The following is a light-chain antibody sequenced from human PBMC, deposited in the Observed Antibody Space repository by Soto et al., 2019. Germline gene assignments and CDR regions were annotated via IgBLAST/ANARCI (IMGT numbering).Light chain of an antibody. CDR1: SSDVGSYNP. Sequence: QSVLTQPASVSGSPGQSITISCTGTSSDVGSYNPVSWYQQHPGKAPKLMIYEVSKRPSGVSNRFSGSKSGNTASLTISGLQAEDEADYYCCSYAGSSTFFYVFGTGTKVTVL. V-gene: IGLV2-23*02. CDR3: CSYAGSSTFFYV. CDR2: EVS. J-gene: IGLJ1*01.